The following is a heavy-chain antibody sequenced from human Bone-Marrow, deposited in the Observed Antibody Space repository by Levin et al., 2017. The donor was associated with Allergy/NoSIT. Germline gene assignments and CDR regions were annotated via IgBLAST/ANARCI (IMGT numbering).Heavy chain of an antibody. J-gene: IGHJ4*02. Sequence: ASVKVSCKASGGTFSTFGVSWVRQAPGQGLEWMGGIIPVLRTTDYAQSFQGRLTITADEATTTAYMELSSLISGDTAIYYCARSHVGSHYAGDIWGQGTLVTVSS. CDR1: GGTFSTFG. D-gene: IGHD4-23*01. CDR3: ARSHVGSHYAGDI. V-gene: IGHV1-69*13. CDR2: IIPVLRTT.